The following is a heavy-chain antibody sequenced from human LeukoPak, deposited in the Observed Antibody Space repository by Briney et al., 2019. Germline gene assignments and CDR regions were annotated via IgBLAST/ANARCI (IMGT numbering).Heavy chain of an antibody. J-gene: IGHJ4*02. CDR2: IYYSGST. CDR1: GGSISSYY. CDR3: ARGLRWPTYYFGY. D-gene: IGHD4-23*01. V-gene: IGHV4-59*01. Sequence: SETLSLTCTVSGGSISSYYWSWIRQPPGKGLEWIGYIYYSGSTNYNPSLKSRVTISVDTSKNQFSLKLSSVTAADTAVYYCARGLRWPTYYFGYWGQGTLVTVSS.